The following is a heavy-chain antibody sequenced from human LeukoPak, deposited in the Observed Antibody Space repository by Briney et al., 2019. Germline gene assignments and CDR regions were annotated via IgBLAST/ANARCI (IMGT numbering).Heavy chain of an antibody. V-gene: IGHV1-18*01. J-gene: IGHJ5*02. Sequence: ASVKVSCKASGYTFNNYGISWVRQAPGQGLEWMGWVTSYNGDTNYAQKFQGRVTMSADTATSTAYMELRSLRFDDTAIYYCVKDWNILTGRNCFDPWGQGILVTVSS. CDR3: VKDWNILTGRNCFDP. D-gene: IGHD3-9*01. CDR1: GYTFNNYG. CDR2: VTSYNGDT.